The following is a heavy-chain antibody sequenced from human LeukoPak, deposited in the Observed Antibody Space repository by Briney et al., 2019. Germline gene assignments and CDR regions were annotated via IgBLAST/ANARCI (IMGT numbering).Heavy chain of an antibody. D-gene: IGHD6-6*01. J-gene: IGHJ4*02. CDR3: AKDPYSSSSGYFDY. V-gene: IGHV3-30*18. CDR2: ISSDGSDK. Sequence: GGSLRLSCAASGFTFRSYAMHWDRQAPGKGLEWVAVISSDGSDKFYADSVKGRFTISRDNSKNTLYLQMNSLRAEDTAVYYCAKDPYSSSSGYFDYWGQGTLVTVSS. CDR1: GFTFRSYA.